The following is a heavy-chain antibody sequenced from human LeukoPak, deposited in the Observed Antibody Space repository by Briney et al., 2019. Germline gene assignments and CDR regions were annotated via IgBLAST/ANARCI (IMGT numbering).Heavy chain of an antibody. Sequence: SQTLSLTCAISGDDVSNNIAVWNWFRQSPSRGLEWLGRTYYRSKWYNDYAVSVESRIIINPDTSNNQLSLHLNSVTPEDTAVYFCARAKMQIRRPYYYYGVDVWGQGTTVTVSS. V-gene: IGHV6-1*01. CDR3: ARAKMQIRRPYYYYGVDV. CDR1: GDDVSNNIAV. J-gene: IGHJ6*02. CDR2: TYYRSKWYN. D-gene: IGHD3-10*01.